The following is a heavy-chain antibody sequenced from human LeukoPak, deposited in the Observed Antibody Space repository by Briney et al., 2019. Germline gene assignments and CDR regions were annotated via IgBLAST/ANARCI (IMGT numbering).Heavy chain of an antibody. D-gene: IGHD6-13*01. V-gene: IGHV3-23*01. J-gene: IGHJ4*02. CDR1: GFTFNNYA. CDR2: ISGGGETT. CDR3: AKGLKGSSWHGDDY. Sequence: GGSLRLSCAASGFTFNNYAMNWVRQAPGKGLEWVSSISGGGETTYYADSAKGRFTISRDNSKNTLYLQMNSLRAEDTAVYYCAKGLKGSSWHGDDYWGQGTLVTVSS.